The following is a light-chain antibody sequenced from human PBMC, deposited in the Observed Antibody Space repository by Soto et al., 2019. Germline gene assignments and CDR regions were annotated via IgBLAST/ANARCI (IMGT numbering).Light chain of an antibody. J-gene: IGLJ1*01. Sequence: QSALTQPASVSGSPGQSITISCTGTSSDVGGYNYVSWYQQHPGKAPKLMIYEVSNRPSGVSNRFSGAKSGSTASLTISGLRTEDEANCYCSSYTGTSTQVFGTGTKVTVL. CDR1: SSDVGGYNY. CDR3: SSYTGTSTQV. V-gene: IGLV2-14*01. CDR2: EVS.